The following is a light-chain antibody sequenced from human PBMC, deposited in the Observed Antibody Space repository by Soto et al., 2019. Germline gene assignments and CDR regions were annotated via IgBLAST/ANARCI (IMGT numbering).Light chain of an antibody. Sequence: ILMTQSPATLSVSPGARATLSCRASQSVSSTLAWYQHKPGQAPRLLIYGASSRATGIPDRFSGSGSGTDFTLTISRLEPEDFAVYYCQQYGSSPPITFGQGTRLEIK. CDR2: GAS. CDR3: QQYGSSPPIT. V-gene: IGKV3-20*01. J-gene: IGKJ5*01. CDR1: QSVSST.